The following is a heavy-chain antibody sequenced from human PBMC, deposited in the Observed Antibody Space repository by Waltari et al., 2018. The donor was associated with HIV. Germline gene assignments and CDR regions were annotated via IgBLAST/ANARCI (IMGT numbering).Heavy chain of an antibody. CDR1: GFPFSSYG. V-gene: IGHV3-30*18. D-gene: IGHD6-19*01. J-gene: IGHJ4*02. CDR2: ISYDGSNK. CDR3: AKESEWLDHFDY. Sequence: QVQLVESGGGVVQPGRSLSLSCAASGFPFSSYGMHWVRQAPGKGLEWVAVISYDGSNKYYADSVKGRFTISRDNSKNTLYLQMNSLRAEDTAVYYCAKESEWLDHFDYWGQGTLVTVSS.